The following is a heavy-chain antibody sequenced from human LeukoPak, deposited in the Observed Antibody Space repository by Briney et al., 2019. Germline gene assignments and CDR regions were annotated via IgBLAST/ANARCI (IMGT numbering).Heavy chain of an antibody. CDR1: GYSISSGFY. CDR3: ARGVGLTQGGTFDY. J-gene: IGHJ4*02. Sequence: PSETLSLTCTVSGYSISSGFYWGWIRQPPGKGPEWIGSIYHSGSTHYNSSLKSRVTISVDTSKSQLSLKLSSVTAADTAVYYCARGVGLTQGGTFDYWGQGTLVTVSS. D-gene: IGHD1-1*01. V-gene: IGHV4-38-2*02. CDR2: IYHSGST.